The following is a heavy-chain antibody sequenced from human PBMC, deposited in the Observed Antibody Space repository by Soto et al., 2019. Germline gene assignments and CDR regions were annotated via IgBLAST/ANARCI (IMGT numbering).Heavy chain of an antibody. Sequence: QLQLQESGPGLVKPSETLSLTCTVSGGSIRSTTYYWGWIRQSPGKGLEWIASIYYTGTTYYNTSLKGRVNISLDMSKNQFSLNLSSVTAADTAVYYCATHNWNLDPWGQGTLVTVSS. V-gene: IGHV4-39*01. D-gene: IGHD1-7*01. J-gene: IGHJ1*01. CDR3: ATHNWNLDP. CDR1: GGSIRSTTYY. CDR2: IYYTGTT.